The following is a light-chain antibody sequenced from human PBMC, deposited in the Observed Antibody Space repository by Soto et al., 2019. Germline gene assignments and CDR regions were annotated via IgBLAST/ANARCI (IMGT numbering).Light chain of an antibody. CDR1: SSDVGGYNY. V-gene: IGLV2-11*01. J-gene: IGLJ1*01. Sequence: QSALTQPRSVSGSPGQSVTISCTGTSSDVGGYNYVSWYQQHPGKAPKLMIYDVSKRPSGVPDRFSGSKSGNTASLTISGLQAEDEADYYCCSYAGSYTYVFVTGTKATVL. CDR3: CSYAGSYTYV. CDR2: DVS.